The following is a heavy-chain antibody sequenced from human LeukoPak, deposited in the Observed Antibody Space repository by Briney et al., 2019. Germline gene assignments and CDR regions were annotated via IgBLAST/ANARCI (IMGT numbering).Heavy chain of an antibody. D-gene: IGHD2-2*01. J-gene: IGHJ4*02. CDR2: IDHSGST. CDR3: ARGPPAGGGLDY. Sequence: SETLSLTCAVYGGALRGYYWRWIRQPPGKGQEWIGEIDHSGSTNYNPSLKSRVTISLDTSKNQFSLNLSSVTAADTAVYYCARGPPAGGGLDYWGQGTLVTVSS. V-gene: IGHV4-34*01. CDR1: GGALRGYY.